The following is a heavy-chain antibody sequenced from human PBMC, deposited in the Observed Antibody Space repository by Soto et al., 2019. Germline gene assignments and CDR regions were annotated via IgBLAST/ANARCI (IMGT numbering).Heavy chain of an antibody. D-gene: IGHD2-15*01. CDR2: ITGGGDKT. J-gene: IGHJ4*02. Sequence: VGPMRLSCAAAGVTCVDYARSCVRQAPGRGLEWVSTITGGGDKTYYADSVKGRFTISRDNSRNTVFMQMNSLRAEDTAIYYCAKGRSSGGSCNNYWGQGTLGHRLL. CDR3: AKGRSSGGSCNNY. V-gene: IGHV3-23*01. CDR1: GVTCVDYA.